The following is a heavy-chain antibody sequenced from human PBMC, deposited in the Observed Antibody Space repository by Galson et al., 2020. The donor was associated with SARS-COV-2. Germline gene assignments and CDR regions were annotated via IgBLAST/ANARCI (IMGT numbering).Heavy chain of an antibody. Sequence: GESLKISCAASGFTFSNAWMSWVRQAPGKGLEWVGRIKSKTDGGTTDYAAPVKGRFTISRDDSKNTLYLQMNSLKTEDTAVYYCTTELVGATDDAFDIWGQGTMVTVSS. J-gene: IGHJ3*02. D-gene: IGHD1-26*01. CDR3: TTELVGATDDAFDI. CDR2: IKSKTDGGTT. CDR1: GFTFSNAW. V-gene: IGHV3-15*01.